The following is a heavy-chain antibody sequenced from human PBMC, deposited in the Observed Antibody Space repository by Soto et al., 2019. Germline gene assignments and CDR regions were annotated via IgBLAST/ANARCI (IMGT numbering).Heavy chain of an antibody. Sequence: KGLEWVSLISWDGGSTYYADSVKGRFTISRDNSKNSLYLQMNSLRTEDTALYYCAKDILFGADCSIRSCRYGMAVWGHGTT. CDR2: ISWDGGST. D-gene: IGHD2-2*01. V-gene: IGHV3-43*01. CDR3: AKDILFGADCSIRSCRYGMAV. J-gene: IGHJ6*01.